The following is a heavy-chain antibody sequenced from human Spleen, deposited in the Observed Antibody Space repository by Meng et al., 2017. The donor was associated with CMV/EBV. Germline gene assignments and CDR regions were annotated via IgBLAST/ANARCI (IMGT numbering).Heavy chain of an antibody. CDR1: GFTFSNYN. J-gene: IGHJ4*02. CDR3: ARGPYDYIWGTSPSDY. D-gene: IGHD3-16*01. V-gene: IGHV3-19*01. CDR2: VSWNGSRT. Sequence: GGSLRLSCAASGFTFSNYNMNWVRQAPGKGLEWVSGVSWNGSRTHYADSVKGRFIISRDNSRNFLYQQMNSLRPEDMAVYYCARGPYDYIWGTSPSDYWGQGTLVTVSS.